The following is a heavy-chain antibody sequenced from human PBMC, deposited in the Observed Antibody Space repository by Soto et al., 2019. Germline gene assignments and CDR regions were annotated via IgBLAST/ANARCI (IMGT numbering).Heavy chain of an antibody. CDR2: INHSGST. CDR1: GGSFSGYY. V-gene: IGHV4-34*01. CDR3: ARGSTGKNTVWGFDP. D-gene: IGHD4-17*01. J-gene: IGHJ5*02. Sequence: LSLTCAVYGGSFSGYYWSWIRQPPGKGLEWIGEINHSGSTNYNPSLKSRVTISVDTSKNQFSLKLSSVTAADTAVYYCARGSTGKNTVWGFDPWGQGTLVTVSS.